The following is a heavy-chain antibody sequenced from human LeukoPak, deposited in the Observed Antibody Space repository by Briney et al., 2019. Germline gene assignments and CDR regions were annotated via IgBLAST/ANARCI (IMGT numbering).Heavy chain of an antibody. CDR1: GFTFSTYA. CDR2: VTGNSGYK. J-gene: IGHJ4*02. Sequence: GGSLRPSCAASGFTFSTYAMIWARQAPGKSLEWVSAVTGNSGYKYYADSVKDRFTISRDNSKNTLYLQMNSLRAEDTAVYYCAKDLTLYGDFPYFDYWGQGTLVTVSS. CDR3: AKDLTLYGDFPYFDY. D-gene: IGHD2-21*01. V-gene: IGHV3-23*01.